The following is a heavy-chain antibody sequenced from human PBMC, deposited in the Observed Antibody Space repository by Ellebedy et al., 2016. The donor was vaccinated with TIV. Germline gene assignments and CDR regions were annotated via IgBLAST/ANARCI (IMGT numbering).Heavy chain of an antibody. Sequence: GESLKISCAVSGFTFSNYAMSWVRQAPGKGLEWVSGISGSGGSTYNADSVKGRFTISRDNSKNTLYLQMNSLRADDTAVYYCAKDDYYDSSGPFDYWGQGTLVTVSS. V-gene: IGHV3-23*01. CDR2: ISGSGGST. CDR1: GFTFSNYA. J-gene: IGHJ4*02. CDR3: AKDDYYDSSGPFDY. D-gene: IGHD3-22*01.